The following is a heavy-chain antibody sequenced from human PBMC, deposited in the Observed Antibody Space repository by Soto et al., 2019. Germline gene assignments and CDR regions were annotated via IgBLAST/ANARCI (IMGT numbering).Heavy chain of an antibody. V-gene: IGHV4-34*01. J-gene: IGHJ4*02. CDR2: IKDGGST. Sequence: QVQLQQWGAGLLKPSETLSLTCAVSGGSFTGYYWSWVRQPPGKGLEWIGEIKDGGSTNYSPSLRSRVTISADTSKKQFSLKVTSVTAADTGVYYCARGQEGVVATHWDQGTLVTVSS. D-gene: IGHD2-15*01. CDR3: ARGQEGVVATH. CDR1: GGSFTGYY.